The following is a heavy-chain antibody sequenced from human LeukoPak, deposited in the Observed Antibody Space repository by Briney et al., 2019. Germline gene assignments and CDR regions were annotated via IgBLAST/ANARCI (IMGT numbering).Heavy chain of an antibody. D-gene: IGHD4-17*01. V-gene: IGHV4-59*01. CDR2: ISYSGST. Sequence: SETLSLTCSASGDSISSDYWSWIRQPPGQGLEWIGYISYSGSTKSNPALKSRVTISGDRSKNQFSLKMTSVTAADTAVYYCAKSHPAVTTTDWYFDLWGRGTLVTVSS. CDR3: AKSHPAVTTTDWYFDL. CDR1: GDSISSDY. J-gene: IGHJ2*01.